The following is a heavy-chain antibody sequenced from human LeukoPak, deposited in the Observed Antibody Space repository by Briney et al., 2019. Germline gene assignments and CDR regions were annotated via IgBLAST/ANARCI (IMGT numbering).Heavy chain of an antibody. J-gene: IGHJ4*02. CDR2: IYYSGST. V-gene: IGHV4-59*01. CDR3: ARDLGPYYYGSGSYFDY. D-gene: IGHD3-10*01. CDR1: GGSISSYY. Sequence: SETLSLTCTVSGGSISSYYWSWIRQPPGKGLEWIGYIYYSGSTNYNPSLESRVTISVDTSKNQFSLKLSSVTAADTAVYYCARDLGPYYYGSGSYFDYWGQGTLVTVSS.